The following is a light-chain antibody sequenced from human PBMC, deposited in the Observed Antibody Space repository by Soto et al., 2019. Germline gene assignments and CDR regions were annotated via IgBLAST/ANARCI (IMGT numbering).Light chain of an antibody. V-gene: IGKV3-20*01. CDR2: AAS. Sequence: EILLTQSPGTLSLSPGERATISCRASQNVSRSYLAWYQQKLGQAPRLLIYAASRRATGIPERFPCSGAGPDCAGPISRLEPEDVEVDYCPQAGTSSITFGQGTRLEIK. J-gene: IGKJ5*01. CDR3: PQAGTSSIT. CDR1: QNVSRSY.